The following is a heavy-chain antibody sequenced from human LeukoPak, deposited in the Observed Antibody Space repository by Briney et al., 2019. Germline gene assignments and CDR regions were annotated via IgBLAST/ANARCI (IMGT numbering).Heavy chain of an antibody. CDR1: GFTLSNYA. CDR2: VSVIGTST. V-gene: IGHV3-23*01. Sequence: PGGSLRLSCPFSGFTLSNYAMTWVRQAPGKGLDWVSLVSVIGTSTYYADSVKGRFTVSRHNSKNTLFLQMNSLRAEDTAVYYCARFMNSGTYVSRWNAVDIWGQGTMVTVSS. CDR3: ARFMNSGTYVSRWNAVDI. J-gene: IGHJ3*02. D-gene: IGHD3-10*01.